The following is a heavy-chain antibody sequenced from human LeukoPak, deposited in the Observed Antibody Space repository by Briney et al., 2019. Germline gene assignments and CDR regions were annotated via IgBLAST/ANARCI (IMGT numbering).Heavy chain of an antibody. Sequence: SETLSLTCTVSGYSISSGYYWGWIRQPPGKGLEWIGSIHYSARIYYNPSLKSRLTISPDTSENQFSLKLSSVTAADTAVYYCASQHYYDSSGYYYWGQGTLVTVSS. CDR3: ASQHYYDSSGYYY. CDR1: GYSISSGYY. D-gene: IGHD3-22*01. J-gene: IGHJ4*02. V-gene: IGHV4-38-2*02. CDR2: IHYSARI.